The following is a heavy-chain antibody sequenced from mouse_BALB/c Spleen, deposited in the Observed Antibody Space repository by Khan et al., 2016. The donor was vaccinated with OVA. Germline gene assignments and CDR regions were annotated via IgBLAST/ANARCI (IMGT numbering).Heavy chain of an antibody. CDR1: GYSITSGYG. J-gene: IGHJ2*01. CDR2: ISYSGST. CDR3: ARRGKRKY. Sequence: EVELVESGPGLVKPSQSLSLTCTVTGYSITSGYGWNWIRQFPGNKLEWMGYISYSGSTNYNPSLKSRISITRATSKNQFFLQLNSVTTEDTATXYCARRGKRKYWGQGTTLTVSS. V-gene: IGHV3-2*02.